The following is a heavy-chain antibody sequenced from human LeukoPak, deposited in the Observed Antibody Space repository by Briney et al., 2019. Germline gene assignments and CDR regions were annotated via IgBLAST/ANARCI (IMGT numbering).Heavy chain of an antibody. CDR2: INTNSGGT. CDR1: GYTFTRYY. J-gene: IGHJ5*02. D-gene: IGHD1-20*01. CDR3: AREGGAITGTTNDWFDP. V-gene: IGHV1-2*06. Sequence: ASVKVTCKASGYTFTRYYMHWVRQAPGQGLEWMGRINTNSGGTNYAQKFQGRVTMTRDTSISTAYMELSRLRSDDTAVYYCAREGGAITGTTNDWFDPWGQGTLVTVSS.